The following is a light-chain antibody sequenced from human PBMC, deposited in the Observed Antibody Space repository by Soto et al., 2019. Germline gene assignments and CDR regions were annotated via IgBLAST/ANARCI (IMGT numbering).Light chain of an antibody. CDR3: QSYDSSLNRV. Sequence: QSVLSQPPSVSGAPGQRITISCTGSSSNIGANYDVHWYRQVPGTAPKLLMSGHNNRPSGVADRFSGSKSGTSASLAITRLLAEDEADYYCQSYDSSLNRVFGTGTKLTVL. V-gene: IGLV1-40*01. CDR1: SSNIGANYD. J-gene: IGLJ1*01. CDR2: GHN.